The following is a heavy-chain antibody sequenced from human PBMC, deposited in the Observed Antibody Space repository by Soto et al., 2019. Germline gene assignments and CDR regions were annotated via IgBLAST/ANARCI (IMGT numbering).Heavy chain of an antibody. V-gene: IGHV1-69*13. D-gene: IGHD2-21*02. Sequence: SVKVSCKASGGTFSSYAISWVRQAPGQGLEWMGGIIPIFGTANYAQKFQGRVTITADDSTSTAYMELSSLKSDDTAVYYCARDHHGDYSSDYWGQGTLVTVSS. CDR2: IIPIFGTA. J-gene: IGHJ4*02. CDR1: GGTFSSYA. CDR3: ARDHHGDYSSDY.